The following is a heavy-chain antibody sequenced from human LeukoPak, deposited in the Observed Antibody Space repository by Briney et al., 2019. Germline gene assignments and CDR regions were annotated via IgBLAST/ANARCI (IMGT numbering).Heavy chain of an antibody. CDR2: INHSGST. J-gene: IGHJ4*02. V-gene: IGHV4-4*02. CDR1: GGSISSSNW. D-gene: IGHD3-16*01. CDR3: ARGSWGYYFDY. Sequence: SETLSLTCAVSGGSISSSNWWSWVRQPPGKGLEWIGEINHSGSTNYNPSLKSRVTISVDTSKNQFSLKLSSVTAADTAVYYCARGSWGYYFDYWGQGTLVTVSS.